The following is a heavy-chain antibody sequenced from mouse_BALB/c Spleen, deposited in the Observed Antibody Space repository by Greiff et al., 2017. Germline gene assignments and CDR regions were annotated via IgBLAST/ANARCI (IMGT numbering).Heavy chain of an antibody. CDR3: ARGEPFAY. V-gene: IGHV5-12-1*01. CDR1: GFAFSSYD. Sequence: EVKVEESGGGLVKPGGSLKLSCAASGFAFSSYDMSWVRQTPEKRLEWVAYISSGGGSTYYPDTVKGRFTISRDNAKNTLYLQMSSLKSEDTAMYYCARGEPFAYWGQGTLVTVSA. J-gene: IGHJ3*01. CDR2: ISSGGGST.